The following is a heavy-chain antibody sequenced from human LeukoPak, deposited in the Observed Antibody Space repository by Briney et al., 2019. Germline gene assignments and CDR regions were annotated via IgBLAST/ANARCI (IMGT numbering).Heavy chain of an antibody. CDR3: ARDPRVGYQLNPGLYYFDY. CDR2: IYYSGST. V-gene: IGHV4-59*01. J-gene: IGHJ4*02. Sequence: SETLSLTCTVSGGSISSYYWSWIRQPPGKGLEWIGYIYYSGSTNYNPSLKSRVTISVDTSKNQFSLKLSSVTAADTAVYYCARDPRVGYQLNPGLYYFDYWGQGTLVTVSS. D-gene: IGHD2-2*01. CDR1: GGSISSYY.